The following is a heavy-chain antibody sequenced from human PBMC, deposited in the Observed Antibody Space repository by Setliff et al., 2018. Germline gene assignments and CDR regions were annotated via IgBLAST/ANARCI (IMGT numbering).Heavy chain of an antibody. D-gene: IGHD5-18*01. CDR2: INHSGST. J-gene: IGHJ4*02. CDR1: GGSFSDHF. CDR3: ARGRIQLWKYYFGY. V-gene: IGHV4-34*01. Sequence: LSLPCTVYGGSFSDHFWSWIRQPPGKGLEWIGEINHSGSTNYNPSLKSRVTISVDTSKNQFSLKLSSVTDADTAVYYCARGRIQLWKYYFGYWGQGTLVTVSS.